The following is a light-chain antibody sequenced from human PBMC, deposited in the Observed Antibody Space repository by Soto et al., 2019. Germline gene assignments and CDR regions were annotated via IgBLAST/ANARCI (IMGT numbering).Light chain of an antibody. Sequence: QMTQSPSTLSASVGDRVTITCRAGQNINTWLAWYQQKPGTAPRLLIYDVSTLQSGLPSRFSGSGSGTEFTLTITSLQPDDSAIYYCQQYDGYFGPGTKV. CDR1: QNINTW. CDR3: QQYDGY. CDR2: DVS. V-gene: IGKV1-5*01. J-gene: IGKJ3*01.